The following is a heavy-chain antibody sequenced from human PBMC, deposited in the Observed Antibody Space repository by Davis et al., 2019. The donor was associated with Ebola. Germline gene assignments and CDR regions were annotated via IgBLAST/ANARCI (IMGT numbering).Heavy chain of an antibody. CDR2: ISYDSRQE. CDR3: ARDRGSDWYFDL. D-gene: IGHD3-9*01. J-gene: IGHJ4*02. Sequence: GESLKISCAGSGFRFRDYGMHWVCQTPGKGLEWVAVISYDSRQESFSDSVRGRFTVSRDNSKKMFYLQMNSLRVEDTALYYCARDRGSDWYFDLWGQGTLVTVSS. V-gene: IGHV3-30*03. CDR1: GFRFRDYG.